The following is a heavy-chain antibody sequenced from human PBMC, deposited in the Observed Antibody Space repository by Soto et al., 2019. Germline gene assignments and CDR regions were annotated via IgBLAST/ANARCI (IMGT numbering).Heavy chain of an antibody. CDR3: ARVVGATGNYFDY. J-gene: IGHJ4*02. Sequence: TLSLTCAVSNYSISSGYYWGWIRQPPGKGLEWIGSIYRSGSTSYNPSLKSRVTISVDTSENQFSLKVNSVTAADTAVYYCARVVGATGNYFDYWGRGNLVTVS. D-gene: IGHD3-10*01. CDR2: IYRSGST. V-gene: IGHV4-38-2*01. CDR1: NYSISSGYY.